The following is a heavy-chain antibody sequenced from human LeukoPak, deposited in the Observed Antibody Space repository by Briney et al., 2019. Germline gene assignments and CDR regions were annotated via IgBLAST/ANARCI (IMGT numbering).Heavy chain of an antibody. CDR1: GFTFSSYS. CDR2: ISSSSSYI. V-gene: IGHV3-21*04. CDR3: AKDRTQGSGWYLIFDY. J-gene: IGHJ4*02. D-gene: IGHD6-19*01. Sequence: GGSLRLSCAASGFTFSSYSMNWVRQAPGKGLEWVSSISSSSSYIYYADSLKGRFTISRDASKNTLYLQMNSLRVEDTAVYFCAKDRTQGSGWYLIFDYWSQGTLVTVSS.